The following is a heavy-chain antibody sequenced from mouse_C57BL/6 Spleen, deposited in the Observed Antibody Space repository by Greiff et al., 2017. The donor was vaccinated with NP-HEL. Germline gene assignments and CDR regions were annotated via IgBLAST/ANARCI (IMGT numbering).Heavy chain of an antibody. Sequence: QVQLKQSGAELARPGASVKLSCKASGYTFTSYGISWVKQRTGQGLEWIGEIYPRSGNTYYNEKCKGKATLTADKSSSTAYMELRSLTSEDSAVYFCARSGGSSYNFDYWGQGTTLTVSS. CDR1: GYTFTSYG. J-gene: IGHJ2*01. D-gene: IGHD1-1*01. CDR2: IYPRSGNT. CDR3: ARSGGSSYNFDY. V-gene: IGHV1-81*01.